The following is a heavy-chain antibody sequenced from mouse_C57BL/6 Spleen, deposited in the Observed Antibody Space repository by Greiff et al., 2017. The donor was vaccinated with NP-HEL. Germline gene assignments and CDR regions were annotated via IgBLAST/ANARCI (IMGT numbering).Heavy chain of an antibody. CDR2: INPSNGGT. Sequence: QVQLQQPGTELVKPGASVKLSCKASGYTFTSYWMHWVKQRPGQGLEWIGNINPSNGGTNYNEKFKSKATLTVDKSSSTAYMQLSSLTSEDSAVDYCARSGGNYGGFAYGGQGTLVTVSA. CDR1: GYTFTSYW. V-gene: IGHV1-53*01. D-gene: IGHD2-1*01. CDR3: ARSGGNYGGFAY. J-gene: IGHJ3*01.